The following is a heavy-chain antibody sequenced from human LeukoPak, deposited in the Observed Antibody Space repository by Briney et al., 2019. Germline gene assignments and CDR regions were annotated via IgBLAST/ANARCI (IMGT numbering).Heavy chain of an antibody. J-gene: IGHJ4*02. V-gene: IGHV4-34*01. CDR2: INHSGST. Sequence: SETLSLTCAVYGGSFSGYYWSWIRQPPGKGLEWIGEINHSGSTNYNPSLKSRVTISVDTSKNQFSLKLSSVTAADTAVYYCARGAGGDSYGWGRRYYFDYWGQGTLVTVSS. CDR1: GGSFSGYY. D-gene: IGHD5-18*01. CDR3: ARGAGGDSYGWGRRYYFDY.